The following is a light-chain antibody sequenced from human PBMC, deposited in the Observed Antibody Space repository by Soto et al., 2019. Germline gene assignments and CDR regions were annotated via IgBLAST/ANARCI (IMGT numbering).Light chain of an antibody. CDR2: GTS. Sequence: CTSTVALSAGEGATLSCGACQTVGSYLAWFRQTPGQAPRLLIYGTSIRATGIPARFSGRGSGTDFTLAISLLEAGDFAVHFSQTRRERPQTLSQGTKVDI. J-gene: IGKJ1*01. CDR3: QTRRERPQT. V-gene: IGKV3-11*01. CDR1: QTVGSY.